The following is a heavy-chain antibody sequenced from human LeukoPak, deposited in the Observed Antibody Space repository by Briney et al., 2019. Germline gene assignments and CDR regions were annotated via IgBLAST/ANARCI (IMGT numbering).Heavy chain of an antibody. CDR3: AKDPYYYGSGSYDNWFDP. CDR2: ISYDGSNK. D-gene: IGHD3-10*01. J-gene: IGHJ5*02. Sequence: GRSLRLSCAASGFTFSSYGMHWVRQAPGKGLEWVAVISYDGSNKYYADSVKGRFTLSRDNSKNTLYLQMNSLRAEDTAVYYCAKDPYYYGSGSYDNWFDPWGQGTLVTVSS. V-gene: IGHV3-30*18. CDR1: GFTFSSYG.